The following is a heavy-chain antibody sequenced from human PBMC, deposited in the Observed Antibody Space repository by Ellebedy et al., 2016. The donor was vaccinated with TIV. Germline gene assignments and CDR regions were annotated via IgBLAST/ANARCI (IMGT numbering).Heavy chain of an antibody. V-gene: IGHV3-30*18. CDR3: AEEGGSSKGASGMDV. CDR1: GFTSNPYG. CDR2: MSSDGSEK. Sequence: PGGFLRLSCAASGFTSNPYGMHWVRQTPARGLEWVAFMSSDGSEKHYVGSVKGRFTISRDISKNTLYLEMNSLRGDDTAVYYCAEEGGSSKGASGMDVWGQGTTVIFSS. J-gene: IGHJ6*02. D-gene: IGHD6-6*01.